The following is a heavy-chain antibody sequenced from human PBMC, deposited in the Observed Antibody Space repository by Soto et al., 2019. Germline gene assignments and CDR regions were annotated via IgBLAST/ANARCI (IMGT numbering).Heavy chain of an antibody. CDR2: IDPSDSYT. D-gene: IGHD4-17*01. Sequence: GESLKISCKGSGYSFTSYWISWVRQMPGKGLEWMGRIDPSDSYTNYSPSFQGQVTISADKSISTAYLQWSSLKASDTAMYYCAKSTVTTLNYYYGMDVWGQGTTVTVSS. CDR1: GYSFTSYW. J-gene: IGHJ6*02. CDR3: AKSTVTTLNYYYGMDV. V-gene: IGHV5-10-1*04.